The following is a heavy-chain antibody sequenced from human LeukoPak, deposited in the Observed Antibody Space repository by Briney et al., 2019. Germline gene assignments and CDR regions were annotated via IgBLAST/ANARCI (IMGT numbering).Heavy chain of an antibody. CDR1: AGSFVGYY. CDR3: ARRDYRPRGYIDY. J-gene: IGHJ4*02. Sequence: SETLSLTCAVDAGSFVGYYWSWIRQPPRKGMEWIGEINHSGSNNYNPSLKSRVTISVDTSKNQFSLKLRSVTAADSAVYYCARRDYRPRGYIDYWGQGTPVTVSS. D-gene: IGHD4/OR15-4a*01. V-gene: IGHV4-34*01. CDR2: INHSGSN.